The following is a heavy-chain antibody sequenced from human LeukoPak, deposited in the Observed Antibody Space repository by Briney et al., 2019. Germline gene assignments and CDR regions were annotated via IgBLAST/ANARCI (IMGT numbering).Heavy chain of an antibody. Sequence: GGSLRLSCAASGFIFSSSGMHWVRLAPGKGLEWVAVISYDGSRKYYVDSVKGRFTISRDNSKNTLYLQVNSLRPEDTAVYFCANGRPSRIAAVEFAYWGQGTLVTVSS. CDR3: ANGRPSRIAAVEFAY. D-gene: IGHD6-13*01. J-gene: IGHJ4*02. CDR1: GFIFSSSG. V-gene: IGHV3-30*18. CDR2: ISYDGSRK.